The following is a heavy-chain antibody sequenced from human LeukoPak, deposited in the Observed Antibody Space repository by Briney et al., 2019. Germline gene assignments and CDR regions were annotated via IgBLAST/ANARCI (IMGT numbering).Heavy chain of an antibody. Sequence: GGSLRLSCAASGFTFSSYWMHWVRQAPGKGLVWVSRINSDGSSTEYADSVKGRFTISRDNAKNTLYLQMDSLRAEDTAVYYCARGKRGYSYGTFDYWGQGTLVTVSS. CDR1: GFTFSSYW. J-gene: IGHJ4*02. D-gene: IGHD5-18*01. CDR3: ARGKRGYSYGTFDY. CDR2: INSDGSST. V-gene: IGHV3-74*01.